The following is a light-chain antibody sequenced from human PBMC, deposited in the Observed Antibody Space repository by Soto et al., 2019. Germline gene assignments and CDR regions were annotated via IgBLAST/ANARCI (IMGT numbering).Light chain of an antibody. CDR3: VAWDASLSGWV. CDR2: YNN. Sequence: QSVLTQPPSASGTPGQTVSISCSGSSSNIGSNSVNWYQQVPGTAPKLLIYYNNQRPSGVPGRFSASQSGTSASLAISGLQSEDEADYYCVAWDASLSGWVFDGGTQLTVL. V-gene: IGLV1-44*01. J-gene: IGLJ3*02. CDR1: SSNIGSNS.